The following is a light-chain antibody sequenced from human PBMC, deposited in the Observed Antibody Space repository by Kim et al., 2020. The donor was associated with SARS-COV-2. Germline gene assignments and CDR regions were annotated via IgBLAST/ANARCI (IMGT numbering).Light chain of an antibody. CDR3: QQYNNWPSIT. Sequence: EIVMTQSPATLSVSPGERATLSCRASQSVSSNLGWYQQKPGQAPRLLIYGASTRATGIPARFSGSGSGTEFTLTISSLQSEDFAVYYCQQYNNWPSITFGQGTRLEIK. V-gene: IGKV3-15*01. CDR1: QSVSSN. CDR2: GAS. J-gene: IGKJ5*01.